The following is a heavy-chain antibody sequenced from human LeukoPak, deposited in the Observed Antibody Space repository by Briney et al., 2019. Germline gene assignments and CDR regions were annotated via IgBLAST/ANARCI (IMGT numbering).Heavy chain of an antibody. J-gene: IGHJ3*02. Sequence: GGSLRLSCAASGFTFSSYAMHWVRQAPGKGLEWVAVISYDGSNKYYADSVKGRFTIYRDNSKNTLYLQMNSLSAEDTAVYYCARDYDLLCSLGATFGGAFDIWGQGTMVTVSS. V-gene: IGHV3-30-3*01. CDR1: GFTFSSYA. D-gene: IGHD2-2*01. CDR2: ISYDGSNK. CDR3: ARDYDLLCSLGATFGGAFDI.